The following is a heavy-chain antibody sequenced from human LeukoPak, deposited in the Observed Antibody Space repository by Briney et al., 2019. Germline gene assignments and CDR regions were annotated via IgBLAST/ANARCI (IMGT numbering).Heavy chain of an antibody. CDR2: IYYSGIT. Sequence: PSETLSLTCTVSGGSINSGDYYWSWIRQPPGKGLEWIGYIYYSGITYYNPSLKSRVTISVDTSKNQFSLKLSSVTAADAAVYYCAKSTVTTAGGAFDIWDQGTMVTVSS. CDR1: GGSINSGDYY. D-gene: IGHD4-17*01. J-gene: IGHJ3*02. CDR3: AKSTVTTAGGAFDI. V-gene: IGHV4-30-4*01.